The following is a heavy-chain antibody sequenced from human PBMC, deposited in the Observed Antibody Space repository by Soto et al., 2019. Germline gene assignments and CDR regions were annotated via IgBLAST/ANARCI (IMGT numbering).Heavy chain of an antibody. V-gene: IGHV3-66*01. Sequence: PGGSLRLSCAASGFTVSSYYMSWVRQAPGKGLEWVSVIYSAGSADFADSVKGRFTISRDNSKNTLYLQMNSLRAEDTAVYYCARDLNVLVRGSLGSYYYYGMDVRGQGTKVTVYS. J-gene: IGHJ6*02. CDR3: ARDLNVLVRGSLGSYYYYGMDV. D-gene: IGHD3-10*01. CDR2: IYSAGSA. CDR1: GFTVSSYY.